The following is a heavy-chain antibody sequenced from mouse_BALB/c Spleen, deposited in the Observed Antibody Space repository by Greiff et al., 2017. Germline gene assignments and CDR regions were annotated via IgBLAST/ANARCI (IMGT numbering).Heavy chain of an antibody. CDR1: GYTFTSYW. D-gene: IGHD2-12*01. V-gene: IGHV1-7*01. CDR2: INPSTGYT. Sequence: VQLQQSGAELAKPVASVKMSCKASGYTFTSYWMHWVKQRPGQGLEWIGYINPSTGYTEYNQKFKDKATLTADKSSSTAYMQLSSLTSEDSAVYYCEKVNSNDDYAMDYWGQGTTVTVSS. CDR3: EKVNSNDDYAMDY. J-gene: IGHJ4*01.